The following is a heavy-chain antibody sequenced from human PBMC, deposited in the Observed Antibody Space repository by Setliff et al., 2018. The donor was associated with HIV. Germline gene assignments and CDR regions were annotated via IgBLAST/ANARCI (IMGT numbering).Heavy chain of an antibody. D-gene: IGHD6-13*01. CDR3: ARGSGYTRSWVPGGS. Sequence: ASVKVSCKASGYTFTGYYMHWVRQAPGQGLEWMGWINPKSGGTNYAQKFQGRVTMTRDTSISTAYMELSRVKSDDTAVYYCARGSGYTRSWVPGGSWGQGTMVTVSS. CDR1: GYTFTGYY. CDR2: INPKSGGT. V-gene: IGHV1-2*02. J-gene: IGHJ3*01.